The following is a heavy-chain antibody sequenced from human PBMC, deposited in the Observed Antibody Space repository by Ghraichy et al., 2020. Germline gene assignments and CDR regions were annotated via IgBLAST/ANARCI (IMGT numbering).Heavy chain of an antibody. V-gene: IGHV3-11*01. CDR3: ARDENIISDYYYYYGMDV. CDR2: ISSSGSTI. CDR1: GFTFSDYY. Sequence: GGSLRLSCAASGFTFSDYYMSWIRQAPGKGLEWVSYISSSGSTIYYADSVKGRFTISRDNAKNSLYLQMNSLRAEDTAVYYCARDENIISDYYYYYGMDVWGQGTTVTVSS. D-gene: IGHD2/OR15-2a*01. J-gene: IGHJ6*02.